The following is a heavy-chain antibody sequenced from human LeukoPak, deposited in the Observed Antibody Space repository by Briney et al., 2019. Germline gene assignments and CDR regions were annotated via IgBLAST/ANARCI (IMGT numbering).Heavy chain of an antibody. J-gene: IGHJ6*03. CDR1: GGSISGYY. Sequence: PSETLSLTCTVSGGSISGYYWSWIRQPAGKGLEWIGRIYTSGSTNYNPSLKSRVTMSVDTSKNQFSLKLSSVTAADTAVYYCARAVAGMGSSWYYYYYMDVWGKGTTVTVSS. D-gene: IGHD5-18*01. V-gene: IGHV4-4*07. CDR3: ARAVAGMGSSWYYYYYMDV. CDR2: IYTSGST.